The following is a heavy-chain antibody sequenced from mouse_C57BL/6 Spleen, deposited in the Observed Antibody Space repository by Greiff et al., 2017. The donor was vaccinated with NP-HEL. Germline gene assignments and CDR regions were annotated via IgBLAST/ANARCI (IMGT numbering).Heavy chain of an antibody. V-gene: IGHV1-55*01. D-gene: IGHD1-1*01. CDR2: IYPGSGST. J-gene: IGHJ3*01. Sequence: QVQLQQPGAELVKPGASVKMSCKASGYTFTSYWITWVKQRPGQGLEWIGDIYPGSGSTNYNEKFKSKATLTVDTSSSTAYMQLSSLTSEDSAVYYCARGPNYYGSRGAWFAYWGQGTLVTVSA. CDR3: ARGPNYYGSRGAWFAY. CDR1: GYTFTSYW.